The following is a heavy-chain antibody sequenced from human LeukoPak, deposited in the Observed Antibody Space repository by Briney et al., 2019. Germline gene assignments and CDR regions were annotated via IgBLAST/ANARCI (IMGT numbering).Heavy chain of an antibody. CDR3: AKDGYGSGSPSAFDI. CDR2: ISGSGGST. Sequence: GGSLRLSCAASGFTFSSYGMSWVRQAPGKGLEWVSAISGSGGSTYYADSVKGRFTISRDNSKNTLYLQMNSLRAEDTAVYYCAKDGYGSGSPSAFDIWGQGTTVTVSS. D-gene: IGHD3-10*01. CDR1: GFTFSSYG. V-gene: IGHV3-23*01. J-gene: IGHJ3*02.